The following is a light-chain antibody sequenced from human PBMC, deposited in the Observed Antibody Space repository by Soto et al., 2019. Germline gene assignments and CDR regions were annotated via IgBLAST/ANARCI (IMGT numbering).Light chain of an antibody. Sequence: DVQLTQSPSFLSASVGDRVTITCRASQDISSYLAWYQQKPGKAPKFLVYAASTLQSGVPSRFSGRGSGTEFTLTISSLQPEDFATYYCQQLNSYPLTFGGGTEVEIK. CDR1: QDISSY. J-gene: IGKJ4*01. CDR2: AAS. V-gene: IGKV1-9*01. CDR3: QQLNSYPLT.